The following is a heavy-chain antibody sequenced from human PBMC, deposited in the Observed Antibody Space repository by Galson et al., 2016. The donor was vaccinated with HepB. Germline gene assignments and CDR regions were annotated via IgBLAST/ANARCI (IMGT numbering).Heavy chain of an antibody. CDR3: ATTSYDYIWGSYRGDFDY. V-gene: IGHV3-23*01. J-gene: IGHJ4*02. CDR2: ISGSGGST. CDR1: GFTFSSYA. D-gene: IGHD3-16*02. Sequence: SLRLSCAASGFTFSSYAMSWVRQAPGKGLEWVSAISGSGGSTYYADSVKGRFTISRDNSKNTLYLQMNSLRAEDTAVFYCATTSYDYIWGSYRGDFDYWGQGTLVTVSS.